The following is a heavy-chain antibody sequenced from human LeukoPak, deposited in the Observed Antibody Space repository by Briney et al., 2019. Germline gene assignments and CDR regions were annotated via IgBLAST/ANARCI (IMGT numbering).Heavy chain of an antibody. J-gene: IGHJ3*02. CDR2: FYTSVTT. V-gene: IGHV4-4*07. D-gene: IGHD1-14*01. Sequence: SETLSLTCTVSGGSISDYYWSWVRQPAGKGLEWIGRFYTSVTTNYNPSLKSRVTMSVDTSKNQFSLKLSSVTAADTAVYYCARVGLGIGLDAFDIWGQGTMVTVSS. CDR1: GGSISDYY. CDR3: ARVGLGIGLDAFDI.